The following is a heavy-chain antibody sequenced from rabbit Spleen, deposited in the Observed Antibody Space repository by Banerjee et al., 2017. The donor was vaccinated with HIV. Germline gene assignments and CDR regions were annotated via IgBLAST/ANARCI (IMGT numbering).Heavy chain of an antibody. Sequence: EESGGDLVKPGASLTLTCTASGFSFSSNYYMCWVRQPPGKGLEWIACIAVGSGGFTYYANWAKGRFTISRENAQNTVFLQMTSLTAADTATYFCARDGAGGSYFALWGPGTLVTVS. D-gene: IGHD8-1*01. CDR1: GFSFSSNYY. J-gene: IGHJ4*01. V-gene: IGHV1S40*01. CDR3: ARDGAGGSYFAL. CDR2: IAVGSGGFT.